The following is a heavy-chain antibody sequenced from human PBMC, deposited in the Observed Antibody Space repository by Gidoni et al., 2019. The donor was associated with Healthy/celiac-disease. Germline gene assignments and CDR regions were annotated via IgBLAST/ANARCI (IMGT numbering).Heavy chain of an antibody. J-gene: IGHJ6*02. CDR1: GGSISSGRYY. V-gene: IGHV4-61*02. CDR3: ARRGTSLGSRDYYYGMDV. D-gene: IGHD1-1*01. Sequence: QVQLQESGPGLVKPSQTLSLTCPVSGGSISSGRYYWSWIRQPAGKGLEWIGRIYTSGSTNYNPSRKRRVTISVETSKNQFSLKRSSVTAADTAVYYCARRGTSLGSRDYYYGMDVWGQGTTVTVSS. CDR2: IYTSGST.